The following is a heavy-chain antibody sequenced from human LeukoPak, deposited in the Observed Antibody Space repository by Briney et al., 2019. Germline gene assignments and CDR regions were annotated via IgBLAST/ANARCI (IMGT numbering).Heavy chain of an antibody. D-gene: IGHD6-19*01. CDR3: ATGGQWPNGHSDY. V-gene: IGHV3-23*01. CDR2: INGSGGST. CDR1: GFTLSTNA. J-gene: IGHJ4*02. Sequence: RGSLRLSCSASGFTLSTNAVAWGSQARGKGLGWVSAINGSGGSTYYAASVKGRFTFSRDNYKNTLYLQMISLRAEDTAVYYCATGGQWPNGHSDYWGQGTLVTVSS.